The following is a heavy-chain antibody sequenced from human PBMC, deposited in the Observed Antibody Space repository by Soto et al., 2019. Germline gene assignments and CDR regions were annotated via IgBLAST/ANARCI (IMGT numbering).Heavy chain of an antibody. D-gene: IGHD2-15*01. CDR3: ARYCSGGSCYYYYYGMDV. Sequence: QVQLVQSGAEVKKPGSSVKVSCKASGGTFSGYAISWVRQAPGQGLEWMGGIIPIFGTANYAQKFQGRVTITADESTSTAYMELSSLRSEDTAVYYCARYCSGGSCYYYYYGMDVWGQGTTVTVSS. V-gene: IGHV1-69*01. J-gene: IGHJ6*02. CDR2: IIPIFGTA. CDR1: GGTFSGYA.